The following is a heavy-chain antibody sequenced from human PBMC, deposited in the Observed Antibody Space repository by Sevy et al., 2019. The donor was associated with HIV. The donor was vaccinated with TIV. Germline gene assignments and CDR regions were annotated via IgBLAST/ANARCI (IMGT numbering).Heavy chain of an antibody. CDR1: GFSVRSNC. Sequence: GGSLRLSCAASGFSVRSNCMNWVRQAPGKGLEWVSVIYNDGSTYYAESVKDRCSISRDNSKNTLYLQINTLRAEDTAVYYCARSFQFLSHNSGWPLDYWGQGTLVTVSS. D-gene: IGHD6-19*01. J-gene: IGHJ4*02. CDR2: IYNDGST. V-gene: IGHV3-66*01. CDR3: ARSFQFLSHNSGWPLDY.